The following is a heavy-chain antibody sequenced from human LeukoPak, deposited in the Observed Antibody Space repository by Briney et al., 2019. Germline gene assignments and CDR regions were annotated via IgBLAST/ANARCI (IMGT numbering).Heavy chain of an antibody. D-gene: IGHD3-9*01. CDR2: IYSDSST. CDR1: GFTVSSKY. V-gene: IGHV3-53*01. J-gene: IGHJ4*02. CDR3: AKAADWLAADYIDY. Sequence: GGSLRLSCAASGFTVSSKYMCWVSQAPGKGLEWVSVIYSDSSTYYADSVKGRFTISRDNSKNTLDLQMSSLRVEDTAVYYCAKAADWLAADYIDYWGQGTLVTVSS.